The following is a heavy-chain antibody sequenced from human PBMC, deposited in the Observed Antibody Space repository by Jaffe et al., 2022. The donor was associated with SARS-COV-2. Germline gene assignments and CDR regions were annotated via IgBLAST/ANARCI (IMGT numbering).Heavy chain of an antibody. J-gene: IGHJ4*02. CDR1: GGSISSYY. D-gene: IGHD3-22*01. CDR3: ARSNGSGYYYDGAEFGY. CDR2: IYYSGST. Sequence: QVQLQESGPGLVKPSETLSLTCTVSGGSISSYYWSWIRQPPGKGLEWIGYIYYSGSTNYNPSLKSRVTISVDTSKNQFSLKLSSVTAADTAVYYCARSNGSGYYYDGAEFGYWGQGTLVTVSS. V-gene: IGHV4-59*08.